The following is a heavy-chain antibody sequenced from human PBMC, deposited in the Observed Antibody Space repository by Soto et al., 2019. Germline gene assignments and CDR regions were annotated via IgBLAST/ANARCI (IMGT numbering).Heavy chain of an antibody. J-gene: IGHJ5*02. V-gene: IGHV3-53*04. Sequence: GGSLRLSCAASGFTVSSNYMSWVRQAPGKGLEWVSVIYSGGSTYYADSVKGRFTISRHNSKNTLYLQMNSLRAEDTAVYYCARDIGLYGSGSSVPWGQGTLVTVSS. CDR1: GFTVSSNY. CDR2: IYSGGST. D-gene: IGHD3-10*01. CDR3: ARDIGLYGSGSSVP.